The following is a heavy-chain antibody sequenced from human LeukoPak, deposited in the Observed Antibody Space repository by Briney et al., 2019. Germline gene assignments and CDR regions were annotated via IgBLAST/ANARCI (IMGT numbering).Heavy chain of an antibody. CDR2: IYYSGST. Sequence: SETLSLTCTVSGGSISSSSYYWGWIRQPPGKGLEWIGTIYYSGSTYYNPSLKSRVTISVDTSKNQFSLKVSSVTAADTAVYYCARSGDYYDSAGYYRLFDYWGQGSLVTVSS. D-gene: IGHD3-22*01. V-gene: IGHV4-39*01. CDR3: ARSGDYYDSAGYYRLFDY. J-gene: IGHJ4*02. CDR1: GGSISSSSYY.